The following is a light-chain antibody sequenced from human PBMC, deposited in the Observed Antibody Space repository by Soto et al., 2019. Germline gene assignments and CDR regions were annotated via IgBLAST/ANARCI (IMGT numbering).Light chain of an antibody. V-gene: IGKV1D-8*01. CDR2: AAS. CDR1: QGISRY. Sequence: ICMTHSPSLLSASTLYRGTSRSLMSQGISRYLAWYHQKPGKAADLLIYAASTLQSGVPSRFSGSGSGTDFTLTISCLQSEDFATYYCQQYYSFPQTLGQGTKVDIK. J-gene: IGKJ1*01. CDR3: QQYYSFPQT.